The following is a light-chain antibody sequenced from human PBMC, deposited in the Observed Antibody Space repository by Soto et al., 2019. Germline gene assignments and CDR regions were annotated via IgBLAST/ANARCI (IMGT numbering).Light chain of an antibody. J-gene: IGLJ1*01. CDR3: AAWDDNLDGYV. Sequence: QSVLTQPPSVSGAPRQRVTISCSGSTPNIGKNAVNWYQQLPGKAPKLVIYHNDLLPSGVSDRFSGSKSGTSASLTISGLQSDDEAGYYCAAWDDNLDGYVFGTGTKVTVL. CDR1: TPNIGKNA. CDR2: HND. V-gene: IGLV1-36*01.